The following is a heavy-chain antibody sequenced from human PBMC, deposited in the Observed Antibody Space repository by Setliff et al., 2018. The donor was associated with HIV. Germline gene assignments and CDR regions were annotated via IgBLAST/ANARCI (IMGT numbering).Heavy chain of an antibody. J-gene: IGHJ6*03. CDR2: IYYSGST. CDR1: GGSISSYY. D-gene: IGHD2-2*01. V-gene: IGHV4-59*01. CDR3: ARGRRSTSSYYYYYYMDV. Sequence: NPSETLSLTCTVSGGSISSYYWSWIRQPPGKGLEWIGYIYYSGSTNYNPSLKSRVTISVDTSKNQFSLKLSSVTAADTAVYYCARGRRSTSSYYYYYYMDVWGKGTTVTVSS.